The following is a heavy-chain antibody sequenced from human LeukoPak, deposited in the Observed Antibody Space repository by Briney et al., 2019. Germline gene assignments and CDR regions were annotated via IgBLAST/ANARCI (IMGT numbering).Heavy chain of an antibody. Sequence: GGSLRLSCAASGFSFSNYWFHWVRQAPGEGLVWVSRTNEHGTIINYADSVKGRFTISRDNAKNTLYLQMNNLRTEDSALYYCVVDLSGSADYWGQGTLVTVSS. CDR2: TNEHGTII. V-gene: IGHV3-74*01. J-gene: IGHJ4*02. CDR3: VVDLSGSADY. CDR1: GFSFSNYW. D-gene: IGHD3-10*01.